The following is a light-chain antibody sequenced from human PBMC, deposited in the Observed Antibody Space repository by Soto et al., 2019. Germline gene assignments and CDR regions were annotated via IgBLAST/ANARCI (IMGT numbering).Light chain of an antibody. CDR1: QNINSY. Sequence: DIQMTQSPSSLSASVGDRVTITCRASQNINSYLNWYQQKPGKAPKVLIYAASSLQSGVPSRFSGSGSGTDFTLTISSLQPEAFATYSCQQSYSTPITFGGGTKVEIE. V-gene: IGKV1-39*01. CDR3: QQSYSTPIT. CDR2: AAS. J-gene: IGKJ4*01.